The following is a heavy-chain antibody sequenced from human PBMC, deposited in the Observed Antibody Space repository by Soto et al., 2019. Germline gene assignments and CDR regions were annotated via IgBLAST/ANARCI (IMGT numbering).Heavy chain of an antibody. V-gene: IGHV3-64*01. J-gene: IGHJ6*03. Sequence: GGSLRLSGAASGFTFSSYAMHWVRQAPGKGLEYVSGISSNGGSTYYANSVKGRVTISRDNSKNTLYLQMGSLRAEDMAVYYCARGALWFGELSVYYMYVWGKGTTVTVSS. CDR1: GFTFSSYA. D-gene: IGHD3-10*01. CDR3: ARGALWFGELSVYYMYV. CDR2: ISSNGGST.